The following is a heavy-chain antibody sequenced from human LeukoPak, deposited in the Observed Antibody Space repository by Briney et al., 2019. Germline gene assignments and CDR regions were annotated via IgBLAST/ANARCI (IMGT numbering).Heavy chain of an antibody. CDR2: IIPILGIA. J-gene: IGHJ4*02. CDR1: GGTFSSYS. Sequence: SVTLSCKAYGGTFSSYSSSWMRQAPGQGLEWMGRIIPILGIANYAQKFQGRVTITADKSTSTAYMELSSLRSEDMAVYYCARDGEYYYDSSGWGQGTLVTVSS. D-gene: IGHD3-22*01. V-gene: IGHV1-69*04. CDR3: ARDGEYYYDSSG.